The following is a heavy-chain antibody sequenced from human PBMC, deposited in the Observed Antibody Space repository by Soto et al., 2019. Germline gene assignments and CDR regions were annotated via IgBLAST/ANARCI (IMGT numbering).Heavy chain of an antibody. CDR1: GFTFSNAW. V-gene: IGHV3-15*07. CDR3: TTDRYSSGWYYSDY. CDR2: IKSKTDGGTT. D-gene: IGHD6-19*01. Sequence: EVQLVESGGGLVKPGGSLRLSCAASGFTFSNAWMNWVRQAPGKGLEWVGRIKSKTDGGTTDYAAPVKGRFTISRDDSKNTLYLQMNSLKTEDTAVYYCTTDRYSSGWYYSDYWGQGTLVTVSS. J-gene: IGHJ4*02.